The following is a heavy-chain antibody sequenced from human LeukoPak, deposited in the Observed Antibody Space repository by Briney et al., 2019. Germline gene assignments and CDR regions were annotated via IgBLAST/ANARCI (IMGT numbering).Heavy chain of an antibody. CDR3: ARVTNYYGSGSYYGDAFDI. J-gene: IGHJ3*02. V-gene: IGHV3-48*04. Sequence: GGSLRLSCAASGFTFSSYSMNWVRQAPGKGLEWVSYISSSSSTIYYADSVKGRFTISRDNAKNSLYLQMNSLRAEDTALYHCARVTNYYGSGSYYGDAFDIWGQGTMVTVSS. CDR1: GFTFSSYS. D-gene: IGHD3-10*01. CDR2: ISSSSSTI.